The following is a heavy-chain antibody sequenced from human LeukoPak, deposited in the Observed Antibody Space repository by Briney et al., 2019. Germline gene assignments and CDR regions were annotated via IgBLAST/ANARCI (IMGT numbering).Heavy chain of an antibody. D-gene: IGHD3-10*01. CDR1: GFTFRNYA. CDR3: ARVYYYGSGSYQKGGYFDY. J-gene: IGHJ4*02. CDR2: ISSSSSYI. V-gene: IGHV3-21*01. Sequence: GGSLRLSCAASGFTFRNYAMTWVRQAPGKGLEWVSSISSSSSYIYYADSVKGRFTISRDNAKNSLYLQMNSLRAEDTAVYYCARVYYYGSGSYQKGGYFDYWGQGTLVTVSS.